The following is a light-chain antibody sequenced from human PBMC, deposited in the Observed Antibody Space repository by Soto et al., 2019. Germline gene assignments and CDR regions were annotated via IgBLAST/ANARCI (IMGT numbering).Light chain of an antibody. Sequence: EIVLTQSPGTLSLSPGERATLSFRASQSVSNNYLAWYQQKPGQAPRLLIYGASNRATGLPDRFSGSGSGTDFTLTISRLEPEDFAVYYCQQYGSSGTFGQGTTGDIK. V-gene: IGKV3-20*01. CDR3: QQYGSSGT. CDR1: QSVSNNY. CDR2: GAS. J-gene: IGKJ1*01.